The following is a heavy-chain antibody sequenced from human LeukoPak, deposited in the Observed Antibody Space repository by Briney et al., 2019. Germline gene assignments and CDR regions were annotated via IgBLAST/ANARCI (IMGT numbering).Heavy chain of an antibody. Sequence: SETLSLTCTVSGGSIGSYYWSWIRQPAGKGLEWIGRIYTSGTTHYNPSLKSRVTMSVDTSKNQFSLKLSSVTAADTAVYYCARLSTVTTSFDYWGQGTLVTVSS. D-gene: IGHD4-17*01. CDR1: GGSIGSYY. J-gene: IGHJ4*02. CDR3: ARLSTVTTSFDY. V-gene: IGHV4-4*07. CDR2: IYTSGTT.